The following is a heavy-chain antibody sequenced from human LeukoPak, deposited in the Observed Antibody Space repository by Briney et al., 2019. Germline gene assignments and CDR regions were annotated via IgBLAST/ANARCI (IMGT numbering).Heavy chain of an antibody. CDR3: ARVSYYGSGSYPSYWYFDL. J-gene: IGHJ2*01. CDR2: IYYSGHT. CDR1: GGSISSYY. V-gene: IGHV4-59*08. D-gene: IGHD3-10*01. Sequence: SETLSLTCTVSGGSISSYYWSWIRQPPGKGLKWIGNIYYSGHTTYSPSLRSRVTISVDTSKNQFSLKLSSVTAADTAVYYCARVSYYGSGSYPSYWYFDLWGRGTLVTVSS.